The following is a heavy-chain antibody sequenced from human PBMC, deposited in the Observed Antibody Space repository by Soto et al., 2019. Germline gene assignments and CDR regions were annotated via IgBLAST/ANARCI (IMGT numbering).Heavy chain of an antibody. CDR1: YGSISTYH. CDR2: IYHSGDT. D-gene: IGHD3-3*02. CDR3: ARNVGPHLSHYFDY. V-gene: IGHV4-59*08. J-gene: IGHJ4*02. Sequence: SETLSLTCTVSYGSISTYHWSWVRQPPEKGLEWIGYIYHSGDTSYNPSLKSRVTISVDTSKNQFSLKLSSVTAADTAVYYCARNVGPHLSHYFDYWGQGTLVTVSS.